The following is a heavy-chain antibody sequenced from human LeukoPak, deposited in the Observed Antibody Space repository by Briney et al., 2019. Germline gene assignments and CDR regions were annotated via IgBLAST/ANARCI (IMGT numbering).Heavy chain of an antibody. CDR2: IYFSGDT. J-gene: IGHJ5*02. V-gene: IGHV4-61*03. Sequence: SETLSLTCTVSGGSGTSASNYWTWIRQPPGKGLEWIGYIYFSGDTNYNPSLKNRVTISLDTSKNHFSLELSSVTAADTAVYYCARADTYYYDSSGYPNGFDPWGQGTLVTVSS. CDR3: ARADTYYYDSSGYPNGFDP. CDR1: GGSGTSASNY. D-gene: IGHD3-22*01.